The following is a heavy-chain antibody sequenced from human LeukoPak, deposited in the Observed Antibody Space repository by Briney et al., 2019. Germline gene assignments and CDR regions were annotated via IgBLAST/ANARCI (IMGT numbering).Heavy chain of an antibody. CDR3: ARGGDYYGSAYYFDD. D-gene: IGHD3-10*01. CDR2: IYCSGST. Sequence: SQTLSLTCTVSDGSISSGDYYWGWIRQSPGKGLDWIGYIYCSGSTYYNPFLKSRVSISVDTSKNQFSLELNSVTAADTAVYYCARGGDYYGSAYYFDDWGQGTLVTVSS. V-gene: IGHV4-30-4*01. CDR1: DGSISSGDYY. J-gene: IGHJ4*02.